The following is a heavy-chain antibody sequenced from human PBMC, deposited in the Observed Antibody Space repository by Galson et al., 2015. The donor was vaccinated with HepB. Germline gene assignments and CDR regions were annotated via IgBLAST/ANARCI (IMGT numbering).Heavy chain of an antibody. CDR3: VRGGAVGVNTKRATDDYFDY. V-gene: IGHV3-30-3*01. CDR2: TSDNGGIK. CDR1: GFTFSSYA. Sequence: SLRLSCAASGFTFSSYALHWVRQAPGRGLEWVSSTSDNGGIKYYVDSVKGRFIISRDNSKNALYLQMNSLRPEDTAVYYCVRGGAVGVNTKRATDDYFDYWGQGALVTVSS. J-gene: IGHJ4*02. D-gene: IGHD1-26*01.